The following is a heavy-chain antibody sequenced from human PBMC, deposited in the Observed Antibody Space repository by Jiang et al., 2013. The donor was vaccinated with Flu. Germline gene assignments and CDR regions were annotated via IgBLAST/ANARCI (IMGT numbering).Heavy chain of an antibody. CDR2: IYPGDSDT. CDR3: ARVRGVGGMVYYFDY. V-gene: IGHV5-51*01. J-gene: IGHJ4*02. Sequence: KGLEWMGIIYPGDSDTRYSPSFQGQVTISADKSISTAYLQWSSLKASDTAMYYCARVRGVGGMVYYFDYWGQGTLVTVSS. D-gene: IGHD1-26*01.